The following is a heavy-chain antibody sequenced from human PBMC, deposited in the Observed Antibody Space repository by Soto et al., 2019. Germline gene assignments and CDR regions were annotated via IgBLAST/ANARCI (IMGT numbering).Heavy chain of an antibody. D-gene: IGHD6-19*01. V-gene: IGHV3-7*01. CDR1: GFTFSSYW. Sequence: EVQLVESGGGLVQPGGSLRLSCAASGFTFSSYWMSWVRQAPGKGLEWVANIKQDGSEKYYVDSVKGRFTIYRDNAKNSLYLQMNSLRAEDTAVYYCARFSSGWSSAFDIWGQGTMVTVSS. CDR2: IKQDGSEK. J-gene: IGHJ3*02. CDR3: ARFSSGWSSAFDI.